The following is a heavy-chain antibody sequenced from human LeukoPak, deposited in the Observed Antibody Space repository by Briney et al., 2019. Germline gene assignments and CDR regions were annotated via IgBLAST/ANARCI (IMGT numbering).Heavy chain of an antibody. J-gene: IGHJ3*02. D-gene: IGHD2-2*01. CDR3: ARGYCRGTSCNRYTFDM. Sequence: SVTLSLTCTVSDGSISSYYWRWIRQSPGKGLEWIGYLYYSGSTNYNPSLKSRVTISLDTSKNQFSLTLSSVTAADTAVYYCARGYCRGTSCNRYTFDMWGQGTMVTVSS. CDR2: LYYSGST. CDR1: DGSISSYY. V-gene: IGHV4-59*01.